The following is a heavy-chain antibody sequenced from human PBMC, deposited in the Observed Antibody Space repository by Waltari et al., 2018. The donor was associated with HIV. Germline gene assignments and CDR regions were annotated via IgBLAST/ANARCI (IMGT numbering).Heavy chain of an antibody. Sequence: QEQLVESGGGVVQPGRSLRLSCAASGITFSSYGMHWVRQAPGKGREGVAVIWYDGGNKYYADSVKGRFTISRDNSKNTLYLQMNSLRAEDTAVYYCARDPWDIAADLYYYYGMDVWGQGTTVTVSS. D-gene: IGHD6-13*01. CDR1: GITFSSYG. V-gene: IGHV3-33*01. CDR2: IWYDGGNK. CDR3: ARDPWDIAADLYYYYGMDV. J-gene: IGHJ6*02.